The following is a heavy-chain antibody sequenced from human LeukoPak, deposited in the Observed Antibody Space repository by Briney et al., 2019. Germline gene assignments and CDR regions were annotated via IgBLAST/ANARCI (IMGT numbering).Heavy chain of an antibody. J-gene: IGHJ4*02. CDR3: ASTRRGYSYGHLDY. CDR2: ISSSSSYT. CDR1: GGSISSDSHY. D-gene: IGHD5-18*01. Sequence: LSLTCTVSGGSISSDSHYWGWIRQAPGRGLEWVSYISSSSSYTNYADSVKGRFTISRDNAKNSLYLQMNSLRAEGTAVYYCASTRRGYSYGHLDYWGQGTLVTVSS. V-gene: IGHV3-11*03.